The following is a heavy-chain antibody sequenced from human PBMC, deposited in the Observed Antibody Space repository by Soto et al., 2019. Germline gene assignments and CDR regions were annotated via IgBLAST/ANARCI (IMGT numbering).Heavy chain of an antibody. CDR2: ISYDGSNK. V-gene: IGHV3-30-3*01. CDR1: GFTFSSYA. CDR3: ARERQQLVRCPNWFDP. J-gene: IGHJ5*02. D-gene: IGHD6-13*01. Sequence: VGSLRFSCAASGFTFSSYAMHWVRQAPGKGLEWVAVISYDGSNKYYADSVKGRFTISRDNSKNTLYLQMNSLRAEDKAVYYCARERQQLVRCPNWFDPWGQGTLVTVSS.